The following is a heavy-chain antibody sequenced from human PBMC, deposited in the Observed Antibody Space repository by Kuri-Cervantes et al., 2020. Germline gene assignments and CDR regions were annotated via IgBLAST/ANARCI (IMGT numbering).Heavy chain of an antibody. V-gene: IGHV4-31*03. Sequence: SETLSLTCTVSGGSISSGGYYWSWIHQHPGKGLEWIGYIYYSGSTYYNPSLKSRVTISVDTSKNQFSLKLSSVTAADTAVYYCARLYYDSSGYSFDYWGQGTLVTVSS. CDR2: IYYSGST. J-gene: IGHJ4*02. CDR1: GGSISSGGYY. D-gene: IGHD3-22*01. CDR3: ARLYYDSSGYSFDY.